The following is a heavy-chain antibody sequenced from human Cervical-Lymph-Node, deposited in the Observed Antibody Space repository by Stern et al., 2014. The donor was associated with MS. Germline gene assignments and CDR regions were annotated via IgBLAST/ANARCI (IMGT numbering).Heavy chain of an antibody. CDR1: GASISGHY. V-gene: IGHV4-4*07. Sequence: QVQLQESGPGLVKPSETLSLTCTVSGASISGHYWNWIRQSAGEGLEWIGRIYVSGDTNYNPSLKSRLSMSVDTSQNQFSTRLSSVTAADTAIYYCARERPMVTTGFDYWGQGILVTVSS. CDR3: ARERPMVTTGFDY. D-gene: IGHD5-18*01. J-gene: IGHJ4*02. CDR2: IYVSGDT.